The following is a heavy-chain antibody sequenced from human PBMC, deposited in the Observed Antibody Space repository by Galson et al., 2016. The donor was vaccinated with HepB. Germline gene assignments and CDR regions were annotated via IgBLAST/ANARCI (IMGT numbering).Heavy chain of an antibody. V-gene: IGHV3-21*01. D-gene: IGHD2-15*01. J-gene: IGHJ6*02. CDR2: MSATRDFI. CDR3: ARDLGGSVTLNFYFYAMDV. CDR1: GFVFSDYS. Sequence: SLRLSCAPSGFVFSDYSMNWIRQAPGKGLEWVASMSATRDFIYYADSVKGRFTISRDNTKNSLYLQMRSLTAEDTAVCYCARDLGGSVTLNFYFYAMDVWGQGTAVTVSS.